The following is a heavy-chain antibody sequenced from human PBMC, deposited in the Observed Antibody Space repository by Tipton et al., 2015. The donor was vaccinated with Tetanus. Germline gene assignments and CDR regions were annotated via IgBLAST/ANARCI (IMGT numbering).Heavy chain of an antibody. CDR3: AKLFRVRARWITMVVVVPPGYFDY. V-gene: IGHV4-39*01. Sequence: TLSLTCTVSGASISNSSSYWGWIRQSPGKGLEWIGNIYFSGSTYYHPSLKSRVTISVDTSKNQFTLILNSVTDADTAVYYCAKLFRVRARWITMVVVVPPGYFDYWGQGTLVTVSS. D-gene: IGHD3-22*01. J-gene: IGHJ4*02. CDR2: IYFSGST. CDR1: GASISNSSSY.